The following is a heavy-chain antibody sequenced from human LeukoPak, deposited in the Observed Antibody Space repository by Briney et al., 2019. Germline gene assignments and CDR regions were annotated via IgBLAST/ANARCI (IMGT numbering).Heavy chain of an antibody. CDR3: ATSPLIVGATSPVYYFDY. V-gene: IGHV1-8*01. CDR2: MNPNSGNT. CDR1: GYTFTSYD. Sequence: ASVKVSCKASGYTFTSYDINWVRQATGQGLEWMGWMNPNSGNTGYAQKFQGRVTMTRNTSISTAYMELSSLRSEDTAVYYCATSPLIVGATSPVYYFDYWGQGTLVTVSS. J-gene: IGHJ4*02. D-gene: IGHD1-26*01.